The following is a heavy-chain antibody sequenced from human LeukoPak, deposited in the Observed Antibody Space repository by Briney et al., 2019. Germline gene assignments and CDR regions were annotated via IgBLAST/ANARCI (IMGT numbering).Heavy chain of an antibody. CDR2: SRNRAKSYTT. CDR1: GFTFSDHY. J-gene: IGHJ4*02. CDR3: SRDATGDH. Sequence: GGSLRLSCAVSGFTFSDHYMDWVRQAPGKGLEWVGRSRNRAKSYTTDYAASVKGRFTISRDDSKSTLYLQMNSLETEDTAVYYCSRDATGDHWGQGTLVSVS. V-gene: IGHV3-72*01.